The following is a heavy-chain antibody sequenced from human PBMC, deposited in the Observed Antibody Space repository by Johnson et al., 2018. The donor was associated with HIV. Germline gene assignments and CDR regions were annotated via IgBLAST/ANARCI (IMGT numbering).Heavy chain of an antibody. D-gene: IGHD3-10*01. CDR1: GFTFSSYA. CDR2: ISSNGGST. Sequence: VQLVESGGGLVKPGGSLRLSCVASGFTFSSYAMHWVRQAPGKGLEYVSAISSNGGSTYYANSVKGRFTISRDSSKNTLYLQMGSLRAEDMAVYYCARRGLANAFDIWGQWTMVTVSS. CDR3: ARRGLANAFDI. V-gene: IGHV3-64*01. J-gene: IGHJ3*02.